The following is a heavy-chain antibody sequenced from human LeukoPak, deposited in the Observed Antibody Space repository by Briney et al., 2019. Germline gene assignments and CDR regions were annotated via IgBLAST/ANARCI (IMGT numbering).Heavy chain of an antibody. CDR2: IYHSGST. CDR1: GYSISSGYY. V-gene: IGHV4-38-2*01. CDR3: ARGGCSSTSCYSSFDY. D-gene: IGHD2-2*01. Sequence: PSETLSLTCAVSGYSISSGYYWGWIRQPPGKGLEWIGSIYHSGSTYYNPSLKSRVTILVDTSKNQFSLKLSSVTAADTAVYYCARGGCSSTSCYSSFDYWGQGTLVTVSS. J-gene: IGHJ4*02.